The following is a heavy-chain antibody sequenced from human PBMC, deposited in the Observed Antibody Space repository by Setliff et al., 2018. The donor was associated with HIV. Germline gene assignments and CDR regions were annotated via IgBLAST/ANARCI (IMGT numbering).Heavy chain of an antibody. CDR3: ARDVGRDGYWFDP. V-gene: IGHV1-18*01. D-gene: IGHD2-15*01. CDR1: GYTFSDYG. Sequence: GASVKVSCKASGYTFSDYGISWVRQAPGQGLEWMGWISAHNGRIHYAQKFQGRVTMTTDRSTSTAYMELRSLRSDDTAVYYCARDVGRDGYWFDPWGQGTLVTVSS. CDR2: ISAHNGRI. J-gene: IGHJ5*02.